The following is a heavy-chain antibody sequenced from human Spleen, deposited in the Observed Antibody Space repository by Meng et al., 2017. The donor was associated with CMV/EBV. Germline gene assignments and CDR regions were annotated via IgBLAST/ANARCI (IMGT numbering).Heavy chain of an antibody. CDR1: QFTFSSYA. V-gene: IGHV3-23*01. Sequence: GESLRLSCATSQFTFSSYAMTWVRQAPGKGLEWVSAISASADRTYYTDSVKGRFVISRDNSKNTVYLQLNSLRAEDTAVYYCAKAIEARPAGHFDYWGQGTLVTVSS. CDR3: AKAIEARPAGHFDY. CDR2: ISASADRT. D-gene: IGHD6-6*01. J-gene: IGHJ4*02.